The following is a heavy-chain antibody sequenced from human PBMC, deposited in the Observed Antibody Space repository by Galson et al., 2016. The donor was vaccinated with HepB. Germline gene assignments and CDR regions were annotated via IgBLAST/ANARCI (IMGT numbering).Heavy chain of an antibody. D-gene: IGHD5-12*01. J-gene: IGHJ6*03. Sequence: SLRLSCAASGFNLSDYNMNWVRQVPGKGLEWISYISSGSRIIYYADSVKGRFTISRDNAKSSLYLQMNSLRDEDTAVYYCVRERGYSGYSYYYYLDVWGKGTTVTVSS. CDR2: ISSGSRII. CDR3: VRERGYSGYSYYYYLDV. V-gene: IGHV3-48*02. CDR1: GFNLSDYN.